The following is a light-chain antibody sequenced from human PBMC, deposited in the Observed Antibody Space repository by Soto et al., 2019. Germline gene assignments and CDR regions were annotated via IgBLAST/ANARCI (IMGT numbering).Light chain of an antibody. J-gene: IGLJ3*02. CDR1: SSDVGGYNY. V-gene: IGLV2-8*01. Sequence: QSALTQPPSASGSPGQSVTISCTGTSSDVGGYNYVSWYQQHPGKAPKLIIYEVINRPSGVPDRFSGSKSDNTASLTVSGLRAEDEAGYYCKSYAGRNTWVFGGGTKLTVL. CDR2: EVI. CDR3: KSYAGRNTWV.